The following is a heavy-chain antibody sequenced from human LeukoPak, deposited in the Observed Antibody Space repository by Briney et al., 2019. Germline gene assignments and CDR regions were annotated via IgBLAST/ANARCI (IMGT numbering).Heavy chain of an antibody. V-gene: IGHV3-7*01. CDR3: ARDERGYDFWRGYYTGSPWFDP. D-gene: IGHD3-3*01. CDR2: IKQDGSEK. Sequence: PGGSLRLSCAASGFTFSSYWMSWVRQAPGKGLEWVANIKQDGSEKYYVDSVKGRFTISRDNAKNSLYLQMNSLRAEDTAVYYCARDERGYDFWRGYYTGSPWFDPWGQGTLVTVSS. J-gene: IGHJ5*02. CDR1: GFTFSSYW.